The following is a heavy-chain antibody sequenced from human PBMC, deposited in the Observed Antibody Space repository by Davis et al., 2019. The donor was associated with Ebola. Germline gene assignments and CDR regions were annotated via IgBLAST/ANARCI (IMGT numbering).Heavy chain of an antibody. Sequence: SVKVSCKASGGTFSSYAISWVRQAPGQGLEWMGGIIPIFGTANYAQKFQGRVTITADESTSTAYMELSSLRSEDTAVYYCADSGYYLNGMDVWGQGTTVTVSS. D-gene: IGHD3-22*01. CDR2: IIPIFGTA. CDR3: ADSGYYLNGMDV. CDR1: GGTFSSYA. V-gene: IGHV1-69*13. J-gene: IGHJ6*02.